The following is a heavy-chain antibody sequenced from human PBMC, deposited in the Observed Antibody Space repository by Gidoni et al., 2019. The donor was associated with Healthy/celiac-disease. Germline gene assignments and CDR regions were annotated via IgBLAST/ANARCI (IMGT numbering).Heavy chain of an antibody. CDR1: GFTFSSYC. D-gene: IGHD3-22*01. CDR3: AREFYYDSSGYYGGDAFDI. J-gene: IGHJ3*02. Sequence: EVQLVESGGGLVQPGGSLRLSCAASGFTFSSYCMHWVRQAPGKGLVWVSRINSDGSSTSYADSVKGRFTISRDNAKNTLYLQMNSLRAEDTAVYYCAREFYYDSSGYYGGDAFDIWGQGTMVTVSA. CDR2: INSDGSST. V-gene: IGHV3-74*01.